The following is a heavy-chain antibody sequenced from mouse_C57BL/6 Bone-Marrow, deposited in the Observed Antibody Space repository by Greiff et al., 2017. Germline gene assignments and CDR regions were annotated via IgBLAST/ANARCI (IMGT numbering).Heavy chain of an antibody. CDR2: ISYSGST. V-gene: IGHV3-8*01. CDR3: AGTWEDAMEY. D-gene: IGHD4-1*01. Sequence: EVQLQQSGPGLAKPSQTLSPTCSVTGYSITCDYCNWIRKFSGNKLEYMGYISYSGSTYYIPSLKSRISIPRDKYKKQDYLQLNAVTTEDTATYYGAGTWEDAMEYWGQGTSVTVSS. CDR1: GYSITCDY. J-gene: IGHJ4*01.